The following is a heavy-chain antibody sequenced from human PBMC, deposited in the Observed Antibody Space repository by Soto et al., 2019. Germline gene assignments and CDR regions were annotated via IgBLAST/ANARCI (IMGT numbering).Heavy chain of an antibody. CDR1: GYTFGSHG. J-gene: IGHJ6*02. D-gene: IGHD3-3*01. CDR3: AIGITIFGVGYGMDV. Sequence: QLQLVQSGAEVRKPGASVQDSCKASGYTFGSHGITWVRQAPGQGLEWMGWISVNNGYTDYAEKFQGRVTMTTDKSASKAFMELKTLKSEDTALYYCAIGITIFGVGYGMDVWSQGTAVTVS. V-gene: IGHV1-18*01. CDR2: ISVNNGYT.